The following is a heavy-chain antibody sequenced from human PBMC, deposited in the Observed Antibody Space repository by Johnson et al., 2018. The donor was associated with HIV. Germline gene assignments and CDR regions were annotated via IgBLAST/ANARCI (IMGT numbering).Heavy chain of an antibody. Sequence: VQLVESGGGLVKPGGSLRLSCSASGFTFSNAWMTWVRQAPGKGLEWVGRIKSKTDGGTTDYAPPVKGRFTISRDDSKNTLYLQRNSLKTEDTAVYYCTTSITIFGVVILDGFDIWGQGTRVTVSS. CDR3: TTSITIFGVVILDGFDI. D-gene: IGHD3-3*01. V-gene: IGHV3-15*01. J-gene: IGHJ3*02. CDR2: IKSKTDGGTT. CDR1: GFTFSNAW.